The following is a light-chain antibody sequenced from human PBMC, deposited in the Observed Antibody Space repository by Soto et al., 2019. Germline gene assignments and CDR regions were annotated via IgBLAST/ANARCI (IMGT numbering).Light chain of an antibody. CDR3: QQYARSPWT. J-gene: IGKJ1*01. Sequence: EVTLTQSPGTLSLSPGEAATLPCRPSQTVSSGYLAWYQQRAGQAPRLLIYGSSSRASDVPDRFSGSGSGTEFTLTISSLEPEDFAVYFCQQYARSPWTFGQGTKLEIK. CDR1: QTVSSGY. CDR2: GSS. V-gene: IGKV3-20*01.